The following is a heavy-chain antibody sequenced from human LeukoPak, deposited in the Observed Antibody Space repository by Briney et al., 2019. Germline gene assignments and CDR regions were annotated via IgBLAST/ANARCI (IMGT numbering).Heavy chain of an antibody. CDR3: ARMKIVPTTFDP. Sequence: ASVKVSCKASGGTFSSYAINWVRQATGQGLEWMGWMNPNSGNTGYARKFQGRVTMTRNTSISTAYMELSSLRSEDTAVYYCARMKIVPTTFDPWGQGTLVTVSS. CDR1: GGTFSSYA. CDR2: MNPNSGNT. D-gene: IGHD5-12*01. J-gene: IGHJ5*02. V-gene: IGHV1-8*02.